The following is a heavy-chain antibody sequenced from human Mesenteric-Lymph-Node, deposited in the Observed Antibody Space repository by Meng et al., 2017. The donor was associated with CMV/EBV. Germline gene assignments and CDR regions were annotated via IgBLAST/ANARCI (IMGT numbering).Heavy chain of an antibody. V-gene: IGHV4-31*03. J-gene: IGHJ6*02. CDR3: AESWGAPSYFYGMDV. CDR1: GGSISSGNYY. D-gene: IGHD1-26*01. CDR2: VYISGST. Sequence: SETLSLTCTVSGGSISSGNYYWNWVRQHPGNGLEWIGFVYISGSTSYNPSLKSRVYISLDTSKNQFSLKLNSVTAADTAVYYCAESWGAPSYFYGMDVWGQGTTVTVSS.